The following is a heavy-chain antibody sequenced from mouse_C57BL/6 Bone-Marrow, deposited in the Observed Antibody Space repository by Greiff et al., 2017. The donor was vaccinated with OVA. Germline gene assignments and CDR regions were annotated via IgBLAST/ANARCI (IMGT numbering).Heavy chain of an antibody. CDR3: ARDFYFDY. CDR2: IDPSDSYT. CDR1: GYTFTSYW. Sequence: QVQLQQPGAELVKPGASVKLSCKASGYTFTSYWMQWVKQRPGQGLEWIGEIDPSDSYTSYNQKFKGKATLTVDTSSSTAYMQLSSLTSEDSAVYYCARDFYFDYWGQGTTLTVSS. V-gene: IGHV1-50*01. J-gene: IGHJ2*01.